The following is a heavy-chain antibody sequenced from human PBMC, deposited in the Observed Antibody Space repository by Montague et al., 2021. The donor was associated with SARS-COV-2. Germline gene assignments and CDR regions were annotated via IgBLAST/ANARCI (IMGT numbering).Heavy chain of an antibody. V-gene: IGHV3-7*01. J-gene: IGHJ6*03. CDR3: ARATLYMDV. CDR2: IKLDGSEE. Sequence: SLRLSCAASGFIFGDYWMSWVRQAPGKGLEWVANIKLDGSEEYSVDSVEGRFTVSRDNAKNSLYLQMNSLRAEDTAVYYCARATLYMDVWGKGTTVTVS. CDR1: GFIFGDYW.